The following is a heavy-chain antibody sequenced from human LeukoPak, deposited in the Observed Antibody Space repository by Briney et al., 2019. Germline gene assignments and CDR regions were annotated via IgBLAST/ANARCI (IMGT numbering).Heavy chain of an antibody. J-gene: IGHJ4*02. D-gene: IGHD1-7*01. Sequence: PGGSLRLSCAASGFTFSSYWMSWVRQAPGKGLEWVAVIWYDGSNKYYADSVKGRFTISRDNSKNTLYLQMNSLRAEDTAVYYCAKDSAGTTSYFDYWGQGTLVTVSS. V-gene: IGHV3-33*06. CDR2: IWYDGSNK. CDR1: GFTFSSYW. CDR3: AKDSAGTTSYFDY.